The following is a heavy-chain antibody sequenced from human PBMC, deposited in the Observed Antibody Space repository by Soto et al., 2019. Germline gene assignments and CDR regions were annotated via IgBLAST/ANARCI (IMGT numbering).Heavy chain of an antibody. D-gene: IGHD5-12*01. V-gene: IGHV3-21*01. CDR1: GFTFSSYS. CDR2: ISTTSTYL. Sequence: GSLRLSCAASGFTFSSYSMNWVRQAPGKGLGWVSSISTTSTYLYYADSVKGRFTISRDNAKNSLYLQMNSLRAEDTAVYYCAREIVATVTYVGAFDIWGQGTMVTVSS. CDR3: AREIVATVTYVGAFDI. J-gene: IGHJ3*02.